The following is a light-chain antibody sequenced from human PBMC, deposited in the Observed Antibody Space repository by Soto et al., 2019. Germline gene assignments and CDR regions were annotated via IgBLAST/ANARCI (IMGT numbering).Light chain of an antibody. Sequence: QSVLTQPPSLSGTPGQRVTISCSGSNFNVKNNYVYWYQQFAGTAPKLLIYSNNRRPSRVPDRFSGSKSGSSASLAISGLRPEDEDDYYCASWDDSLGETVFGGGTQLTVL. CDR2: SNN. J-gene: IGLJ7*01. CDR1: NFNVKNNY. V-gene: IGLV1-47*01. CDR3: ASWDDSLGETV.